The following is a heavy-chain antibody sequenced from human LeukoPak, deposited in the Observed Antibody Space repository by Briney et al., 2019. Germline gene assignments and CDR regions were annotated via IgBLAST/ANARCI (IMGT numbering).Heavy chain of an antibody. CDR2: INHSGST. J-gene: IGHJ4*02. D-gene: IGHD3-22*01. Sequence: PGGSLRLSCAVSGLTFSSYWMHWVRQPPGKGLEWIGEINHSGSTNYNPSLKSRVTISVDTSKNQFSLKLSSVTAADTAVYYCARAYYDSSGYNDYWGQGTLVTVSS. CDR3: ARAYYDSSGYNDY. CDR1: GLTFSSYW. V-gene: IGHV4-34*01.